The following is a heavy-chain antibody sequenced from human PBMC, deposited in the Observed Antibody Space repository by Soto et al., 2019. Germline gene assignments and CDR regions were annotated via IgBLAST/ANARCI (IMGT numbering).Heavy chain of an antibody. D-gene: IGHD3-10*01. J-gene: IGHJ4*02. Sequence: PGGSLRLSCAASGFTFSSYGMHWVRQAPGKGLEWVAVISYDGSNKYYADSVKGRFTISRDNSKNTLYLQMNSLRPEDTAVYYCAKDFLDVTMVRGVCPDYWGQGTLVTVSS. CDR2: ISYDGSNK. V-gene: IGHV3-30*18. CDR3: AKDFLDVTMVRGVCPDY. CDR1: GFTFSSYG.